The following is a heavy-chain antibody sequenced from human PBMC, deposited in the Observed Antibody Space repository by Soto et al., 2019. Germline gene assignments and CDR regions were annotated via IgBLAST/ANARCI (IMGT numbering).Heavy chain of an antibody. V-gene: IGHV1-8*01. D-gene: IGHD1-26*01. Sequence: VKVSCKASGYTFTSYDINWVRRATGQGLEWMGRMNPNSGNTGYAQKFQGRVTMTRDTSTSTVYMELSSLRSEDTAVYYCARDFSGSYSNWFDPWGQGTLVTVSS. CDR2: MNPNSGNT. CDR3: ARDFSGSYSNWFDP. CDR1: GYTFTSYD. J-gene: IGHJ5*02.